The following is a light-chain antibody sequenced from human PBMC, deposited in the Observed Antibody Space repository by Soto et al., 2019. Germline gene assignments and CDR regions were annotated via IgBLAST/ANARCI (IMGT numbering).Light chain of an antibody. CDR2: DVS. CDR3: CSYAGSYTWV. J-gene: IGLJ3*02. CDR1: SSDVGGYNY. V-gene: IGLV2-11*01. Sequence: QSALTQPRSVSGSPGQSVTTSCTGTSSDVGGYNYVSWYQQHLGKAPKLMIYDVSKRPSGVPDRFSGSKSGNTASLTISGLQAEDEADYYCCSYAGSYTWVFGGGTKLTVL.